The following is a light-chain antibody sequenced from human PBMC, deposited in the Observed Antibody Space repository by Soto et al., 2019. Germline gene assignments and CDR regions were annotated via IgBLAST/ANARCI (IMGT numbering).Light chain of an antibody. V-gene: IGLV2-14*03. J-gene: IGLJ3*02. CDR3: ISYTSSNTWV. CDR2: EVN. Sequence: QSALTQPASASGSPGQSITISCTGTSNDVGGYDFVSWYQQQHPGKAPKLIIYEVNNRPSGVSHRFSGSKSANTASLTISGLQTEDEADYFCISYTSSNTWVFGGGTKVTVL. CDR1: SNDVGGYDF.